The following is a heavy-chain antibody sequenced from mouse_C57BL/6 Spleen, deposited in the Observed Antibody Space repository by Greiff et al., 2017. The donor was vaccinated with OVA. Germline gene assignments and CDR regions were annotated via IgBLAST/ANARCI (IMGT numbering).Heavy chain of an antibody. J-gene: IGHJ1*03. CDR3: AREGDYYGSSYWYFDV. CDR2: IYPGGGYT. V-gene: IGHV1-63*01. CDR1: GYTFTNYW. Sequence: VQLQQSGAELVRPGTSVKMSCKASGYTFTNYWIGWAKQRPGHGLEWIGDIYPGGGYTNYNEKFKGKATLTADKSSSTAYMQFSSLTSEDSAIYYCAREGDYYGSSYWYFDVWGTGTTVTVSS. D-gene: IGHD1-1*01.